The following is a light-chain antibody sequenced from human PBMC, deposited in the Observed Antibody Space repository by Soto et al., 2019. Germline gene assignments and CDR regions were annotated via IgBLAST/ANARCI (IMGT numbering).Light chain of an antibody. CDR2: DVS. CDR3: ASYTTSSTYV. Sequence: QPASVSGSPGQSIAISCTGTSSDVGGYSYVSWYQQQPGKAPKLVISDVSNRPSGVSDRFSGSKSGNTASLTISGLQTEDEADYYCASYTTSSTYVFGTGTKVTVL. V-gene: IGLV2-14*01. CDR1: SSDVGGYSY. J-gene: IGLJ1*01.